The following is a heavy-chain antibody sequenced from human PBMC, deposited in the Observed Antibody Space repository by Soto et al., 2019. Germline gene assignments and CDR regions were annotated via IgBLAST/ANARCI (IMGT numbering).Heavy chain of an antibody. CDR2: IYWNDDK. Sequence: SGPTLVNPTQTLTLTCTFSGFSLTTYGVGVGWIRQPPVKALEWLALIYWNDDKRYSPSLKARLTITNDTSKNQVVLTMTNMDPVDTATYYCAHRPSGWYLFDYWGQGTLVTVSS. D-gene: IGHD6-19*01. CDR3: AHRPSGWYLFDY. J-gene: IGHJ4*02. V-gene: IGHV2-5*01. CDR1: GFSLTTYGVG.